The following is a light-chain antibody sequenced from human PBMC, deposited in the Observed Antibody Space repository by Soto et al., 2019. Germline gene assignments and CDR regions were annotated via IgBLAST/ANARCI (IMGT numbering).Light chain of an antibody. CDR2: SSN. V-gene: IGLV1-44*01. CDR3: AAWDDRLNGVV. CDR1: SSNIGSNS. Sequence: QSVLTQPPSASGTPGQRVTISCSGSSSNIGSNSVNWYQQLPGTAPKLLMYSSNQRPSGVPDRFSGSKSGTSASLAISGLQSADEADYYCAAWDDRLNGVVFGGGTTLTVL. J-gene: IGLJ2*01.